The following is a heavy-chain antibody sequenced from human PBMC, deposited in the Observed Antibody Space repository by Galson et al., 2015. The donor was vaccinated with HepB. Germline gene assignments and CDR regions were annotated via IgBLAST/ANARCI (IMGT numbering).Heavy chain of an antibody. CDR1: GFTFSSYV. CDR3: ARVGYCSSTSCS. CDR2: ISYDGSNK. Sequence: SLRLSCAASGFTFSSYVMHWVRQAPGKGLEWVAVISYDGSNKYYADSVKGRFTISRDNSKNTLCRQMNSLRAEDTAVYYCARVGYCSSTSCSWGQGTLVTVSS. V-gene: IGHV3-30-3*01. D-gene: IGHD2-2*01. J-gene: IGHJ4*02.